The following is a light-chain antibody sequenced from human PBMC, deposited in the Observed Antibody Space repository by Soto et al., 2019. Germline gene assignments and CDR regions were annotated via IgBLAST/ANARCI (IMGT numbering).Light chain of an antibody. CDR2: DDD. J-gene: IGLJ3*02. V-gene: IGLV1-36*01. CDR3: AAWDDSLNGQV. Sequence: QSVLTQPPSVSEAPRQRVTISCSGSSSNLGNNAVNWYQQLPGKAPKLLIYDDDVLSSGVSDRFSASKSGTSASLAISGLQSEDEADYYCAAWDDSLNGQVFGGGTKVTVL. CDR1: SSNLGNNA.